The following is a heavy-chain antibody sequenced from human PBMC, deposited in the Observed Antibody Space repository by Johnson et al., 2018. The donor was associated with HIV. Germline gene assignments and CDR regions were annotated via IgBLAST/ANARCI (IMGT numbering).Heavy chain of an antibody. V-gene: IGHV3-30*04. CDR2: ISYDGSNK. Sequence: QVQLVESGGGVVQPGRSLRLSCAASGVTFSSHAMHWVRQAPGKGLDWVTVISYDGSNKYYADSVKGRFTISRDNSKNALYLQLNSLRPEDTAVYYCARDGAIAGAATEALDLWGQGTMVIVSS. CDR3: ARDGAIAGAATEALDL. D-gene: IGHD1-26*01. J-gene: IGHJ3*01. CDR1: GVTFSSHA.